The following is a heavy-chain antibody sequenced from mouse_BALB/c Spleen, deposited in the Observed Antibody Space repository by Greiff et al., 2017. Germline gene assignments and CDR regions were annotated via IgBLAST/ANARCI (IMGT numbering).Heavy chain of an antibody. CDR3: ARENYYGYWYFDV. CDR1: GFTFSSFG. D-gene: IGHD1-1*01. Sequence: DVMLVESGGGLVQPGGSRKLSCAASGFTFSSFGMHWVRQAPEKGLEWVAYISSGSSTIYYADTVKGRFTISRDNPKNTLFLQMTSLRSEDTAMYYCARENYYGYWYFDVWGAGTTVTVSS. J-gene: IGHJ1*01. V-gene: IGHV5-17*02. CDR2: ISSGSSTI.